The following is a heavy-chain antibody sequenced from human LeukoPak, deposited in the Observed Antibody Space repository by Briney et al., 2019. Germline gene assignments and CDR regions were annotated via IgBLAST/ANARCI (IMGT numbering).Heavy chain of an antibody. V-gene: IGHV3-30-3*01. D-gene: IGHD3-22*01. CDR3: ARGYYYDSSGYFDY. CDR2: ISYDGSNK. J-gene: IGHJ4*02. CDR1: GFTFSSYA. Sequence: TGGSLRLSCAASGFTFSSYAMHWVRQAPGKGLEWVAVISYDGSNKYYADPVKGRFTISRDNSKNTLYLQMNSLRAEDTAVYYCARGYYYDSSGYFDYWGQGTLVTVSS.